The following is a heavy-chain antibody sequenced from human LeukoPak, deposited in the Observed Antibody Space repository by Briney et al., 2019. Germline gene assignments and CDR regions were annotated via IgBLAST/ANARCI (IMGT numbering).Heavy chain of an antibody. D-gene: IGHD2-21*01. CDR3: AGRAVDSTLGRRAFDI. J-gene: IGHJ3*02. V-gene: IGHV1-2*06. Sequence: PSVKLSCNASGYTFTGYYMHWVRRARGQALEGMGRINPNSDGTSYAQKSQRRVPMTRAMSMSTAHMELGRLRSDDTAVYYCAGRAVDSTLGRRAFDIWGQGTMVTVSS. CDR2: INPNSDGT. CDR1: GYTFTGYY.